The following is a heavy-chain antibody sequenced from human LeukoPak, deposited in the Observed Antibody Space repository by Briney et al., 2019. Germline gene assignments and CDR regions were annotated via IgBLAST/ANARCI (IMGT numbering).Heavy chain of an antibody. CDR2: INPSGGST. J-gene: IGHJ4*02. CDR3: AYGSGSY. Sequence: ASVKVSCKASGYTFTSYYMHWVRQAPGQGLEWMGIINPSGGSTSYAQKFQGRVTITADKSTSTAYMELSSLRSEDTAVYYCAYGSGSYWGQGTLVTVSS. V-gene: IGHV1-46*01. CDR1: GYTFTSYY. D-gene: IGHD3-10*01.